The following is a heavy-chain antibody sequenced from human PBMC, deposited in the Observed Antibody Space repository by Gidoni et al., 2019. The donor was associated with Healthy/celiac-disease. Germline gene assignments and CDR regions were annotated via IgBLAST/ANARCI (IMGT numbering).Heavy chain of an antibody. CDR2: IYYSGST. Sequence: QLQLQESGPGLVKPSETLSHTCTVSGGSISSSSYYWGWIRQPPGKGLEWIGSIYYSGSTYYNPSLKSRVTISVDTSKNQFSLKLSSVTAADTAVYYCASLGYSSSWSNYWGQGTLVTVSS. D-gene: IGHD6-13*01. J-gene: IGHJ4*02. CDR3: ASLGYSSSWSNY. V-gene: IGHV4-39*01. CDR1: GGSISSSSYY.